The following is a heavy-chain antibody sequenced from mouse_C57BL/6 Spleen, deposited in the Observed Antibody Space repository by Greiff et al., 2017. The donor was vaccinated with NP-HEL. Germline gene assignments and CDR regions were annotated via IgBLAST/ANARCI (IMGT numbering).Heavy chain of an antibody. V-gene: IGHV1-80*01. CDR2: IYPGDGDT. Sequence: QVQLQQSGAELVKPGASVKISCKASGYAFSSYWMNWVKQRPGKGLEWIGQIYPGDGDTNYNGKFKGKATLTADKSSSTAYMQLSSLTSEDSAVYFCARTDYSNSEDYWGQGTTLTVSS. CDR1: GYAFSSYW. J-gene: IGHJ2*01. CDR3: ARTDYSNSEDY. D-gene: IGHD2-5*01.